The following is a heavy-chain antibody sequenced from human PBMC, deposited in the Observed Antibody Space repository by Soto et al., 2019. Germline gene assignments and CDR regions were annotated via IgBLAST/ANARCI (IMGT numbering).Heavy chain of an antibody. V-gene: IGHV4-38-2*01. CDR2: VYHSGRS. D-gene: IGHD3-3*01. CDR1: LSTISREYY. J-gene: IGHJ4*02. CDR3: ARISTHQYENSGYYSPTYYFDS. Sequence: SDTLSLTFDVSLSTISREYYWGLIRQPPMKLLYSFGGVYHSGRSQYDPSLKTRVTISVDTSENQFSLKLTSVTAADTAVYYCARISTHQYENSGYYSPTYYFDSWSQGSLVTVS.